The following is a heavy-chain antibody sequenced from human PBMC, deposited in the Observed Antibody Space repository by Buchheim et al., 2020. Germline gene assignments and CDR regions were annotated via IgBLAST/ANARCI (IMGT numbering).Heavy chain of an antibody. CDR2: INHSGST. Sequence: QVQLQQWGAGLLKPSETLSLTCAVYGGSFSGYYWSWIRQPPGRGLEWIGEINHSGSTNYNPSLKSRVTISVDTSKNQFSLKLSSVTAADTAVYYCARGPGYYTSASFDYWGQGTL. D-gene: IGHD2-21*01. J-gene: IGHJ4*02. CDR3: ARGPGYYTSASFDY. CDR1: GGSFSGYY. V-gene: IGHV4-34*01.